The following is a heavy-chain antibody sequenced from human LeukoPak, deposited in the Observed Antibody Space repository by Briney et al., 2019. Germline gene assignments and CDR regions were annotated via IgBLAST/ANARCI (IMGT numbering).Heavy chain of an antibody. CDR2: ISWDGGST. Sequence: GGSLRLSCAASGFTFDDYAMHWVRQAPGKGLEWVSLISWDGGSTYYADSVKGRFTISRDNSKSSLYLQMNSLRAEDTALYYCAKDGSAYCGGDCLYYFDYWGQGTLVTVSS. CDR3: AKDGSAYCGGDCLYYFDY. CDR1: GFTFDDYA. V-gene: IGHV3-43D*04. J-gene: IGHJ4*02. D-gene: IGHD2-21*01.